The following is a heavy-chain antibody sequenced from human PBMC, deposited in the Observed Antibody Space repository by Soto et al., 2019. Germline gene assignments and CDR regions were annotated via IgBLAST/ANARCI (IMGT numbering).Heavy chain of an antibody. D-gene: IGHD3-22*01. CDR1: GYSFTRSW. J-gene: IGHJ2*01. Sequence: PGESLKVSCKGSGYSFTRSWIAWVRQMPGKGLEWVGSIYPGDSDTRYSPSFQGQVTISADKSITTAYLQWSSLKASDTAMYYCAQRDSFDFWGRGTLVTVSS. V-gene: IGHV5-51*01. CDR3: AQRDSFDF. CDR2: IYPGDSDT.